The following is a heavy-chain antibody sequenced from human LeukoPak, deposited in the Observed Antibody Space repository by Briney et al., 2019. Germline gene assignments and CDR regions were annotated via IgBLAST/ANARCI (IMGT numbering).Heavy chain of an antibody. CDR1: GFTFSSYS. CDR3: ARLMVAATFDY. J-gene: IGHJ4*02. D-gene: IGHD2-15*01. Sequence: GGSLRLSCAASGFTFSSYSMNWVRQAPGKGLEWVSSISGSSSYIYYADSVKGRFTISRDNAKNSLYLQMNSLRAEDTAVYYCARLMVAATFDYWGQGTLVTVSS. V-gene: IGHV3-21*01. CDR2: ISGSSSYI.